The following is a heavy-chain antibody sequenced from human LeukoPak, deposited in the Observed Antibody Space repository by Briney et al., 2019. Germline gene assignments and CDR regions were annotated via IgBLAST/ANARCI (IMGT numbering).Heavy chain of an antibody. CDR2: IYYSGST. CDR3: ARGSAAAPFDY. J-gene: IGHJ4*02. CDR1: GGSISTSSYS. D-gene: IGHD2-2*01. V-gene: IGHV4-39*07. Sequence: PSETLSLTCTVSGGSISTSSYSWGWIRQPPGKGLEWIGSIYYSGSTYYNPSLKSRVTISVDTSKKHFSLKLSSVTAADTAVYYCARGSAAAPFDYWGQGTLVTVSS.